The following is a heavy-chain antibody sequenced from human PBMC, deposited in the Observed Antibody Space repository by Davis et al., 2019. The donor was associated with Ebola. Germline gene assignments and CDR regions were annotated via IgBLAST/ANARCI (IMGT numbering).Heavy chain of an antibody. V-gene: IGHV4-59*08. CDR1: GGSISSYY. Sequence: SETLSLTCTVSGGSISSYYWSWIRQPPGKGLEWIGYIYYSGSTNYNPSLKSRVTISVDTSKNQFSLKLSSVTAADTAVYYCASTYYDFWSGYLYYYYGMDVWGKGTTVTVSS. CDR3: ASTYYDFWSGYLYYYYGMDV. CDR2: IYYSGST. J-gene: IGHJ6*04. D-gene: IGHD3-3*01.